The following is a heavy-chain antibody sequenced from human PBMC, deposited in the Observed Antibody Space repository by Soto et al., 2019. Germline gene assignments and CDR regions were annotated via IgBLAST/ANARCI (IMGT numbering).Heavy chain of an antibody. CDR3: ARPSTMDTAYYYYYYGMDV. V-gene: IGHV1-46*01. CDR2: INPSGGST. CDR1: GYTFTSYY. J-gene: IGHJ6*02. Sequence: GASVKVSCKASGYTFTSYYMHWVRQAPGQGLEWMGIINPSGGSTSYAQKFQGRVTMTRDTSTSTVYMELSSLRSEDTAVYYCARPSTMDTAYYYYYYGMDVWGQGTTVTVSS. D-gene: IGHD5-18*01.